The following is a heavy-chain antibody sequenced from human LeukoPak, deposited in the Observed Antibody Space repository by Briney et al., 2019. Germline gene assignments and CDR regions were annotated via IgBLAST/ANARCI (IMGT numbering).Heavy chain of an antibody. D-gene: IGHD2-15*01. J-gene: IGHJ4*02. Sequence: GGSLRLSCAASGFTFSSYSMNWVRQAPGKGLEGVSSISSSSSYIYYADAVKGRFTISRDNDKNSLYLQMNSLRAEDTAVYYCARGEVVAARFDYWGQGTLVTVSS. CDR2: ISSSSSYI. CDR1: GFTFSSYS. CDR3: ARGEVVAARFDY. V-gene: IGHV3-21*04.